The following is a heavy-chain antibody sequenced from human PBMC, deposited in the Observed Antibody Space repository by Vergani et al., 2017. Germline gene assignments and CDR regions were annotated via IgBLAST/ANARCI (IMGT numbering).Heavy chain of an antibody. CDR2: ISAYNGNT. CDR1: GYTFTRYG. Sequence: QVQLVQSGAEVKKPGASVKVSCKASGYTFTRYGISWVRQAPGQGLEWVGWISAYNGNTNYAQKLQGRVTMTTDTSTSTAYMELRSLRSDDTAVYYCAREXYSSGWYAGYYFDYWGQGTLVTVSA. J-gene: IGHJ4*02. D-gene: IGHD6-19*01. V-gene: IGHV1-18*01. CDR3: AREXYSSGWYAGYYFDY.